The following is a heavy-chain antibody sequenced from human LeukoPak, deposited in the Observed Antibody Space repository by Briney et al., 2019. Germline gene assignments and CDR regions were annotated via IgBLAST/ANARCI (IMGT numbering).Heavy chain of an antibody. CDR3: ARGTSGSYRLGYFDL. CDR1: GFTFSSYS. Sequence: PGGSLRLSCAASGFTFSSYSMNWVRQAPGKGLEWVSSISSSSSYIYYADSVKGRFTISRDNAKNSLYLQMNSLRAEDTAVYYCARGTSGSYRLGYFDLWGRGTLVTVSS. V-gene: IGHV3-21*01. D-gene: IGHD1-26*01. J-gene: IGHJ2*01. CDR2: ISSSSSYI.